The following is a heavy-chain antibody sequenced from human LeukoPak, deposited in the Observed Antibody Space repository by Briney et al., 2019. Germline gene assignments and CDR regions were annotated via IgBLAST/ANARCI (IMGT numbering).Heavy chain of an antibody. CDR3: AKEVWFGELLGLDY. V-gene: IGHV3-30*02. CDR1: GLTFSSYG. J-gene: IGHJ4*02. Sequence: GGSLRLSCAASGLTFSSYGMHWVRQAPGKGLEWVAFIRYDGSNKYYADSVKGRFTISRDNSKNTLYLQMNSLRAEDTAVYYCAKEVWFGELLGLDYWGQGTLVTVSS. CDR2: IRYDGSNK. D-gene: IGHD3-10*01.